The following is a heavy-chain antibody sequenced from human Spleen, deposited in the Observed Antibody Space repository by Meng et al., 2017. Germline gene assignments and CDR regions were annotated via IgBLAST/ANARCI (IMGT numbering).Heavy chain of an antibody. D-gene: IGHD4-11*01. CDR2: INHSGST. J-gene: IGHJ4*02. CDR3: ARGPTTMAHDFDY. V-gene: IGHV4-34*01. CDR1: GGSFSGYY. Sequence: QVQLQQWGAGLLTPSETRSLTCAVYGGSFSGYYWSWIRQPPGKGLEWIGEINHSGSTNYNPSLESRATISVDTSQNNLSLKLSSVTAADSAVYYCARGPTTMAHDFDYWGQGTLVTVSS.